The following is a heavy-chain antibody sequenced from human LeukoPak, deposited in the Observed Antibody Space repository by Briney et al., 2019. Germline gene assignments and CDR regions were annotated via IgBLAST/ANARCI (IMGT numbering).Heavy chain of an antibody. CDR2: IYYSGST. D-gene: IGHD4-11*01. CDR3: ARASYRPYYMDV. CDR1: GGSISSHY. V-gene: IGHV4-59*11. J-gene: IGHJ6*03. Sequence: SETLSLTCTVSGGSISSHYWSWIRQPPGNGLGWIGYIYYSGSTNYNPSLKSRVTISVDTSKNQFSLKLSSVTAADTAVYYCARASYRPYYMDVWGKGTTVTVSS.